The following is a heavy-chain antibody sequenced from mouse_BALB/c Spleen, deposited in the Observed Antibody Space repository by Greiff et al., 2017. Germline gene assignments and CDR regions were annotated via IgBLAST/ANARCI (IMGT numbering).Heavy chain of an antibody. CDR2: ISSGGSYT. J-gene: IGHJ3*01. CDR3: ARMWDGYYVIFFAY. V-gene: IGHV5-9-4*01. D-gene: IGHD2-3*01. CDR1: GFTFSSYA. Sequence: EVQGVESGGGLVKPGGSLKLSCAASGFTFSSYAMSWVRQSPEKRLEWVAEISSGGSYTYYPDTVTGRFTISRDNAKNTLYLEMSSLRSEDTAMYYGARMWDGYYVIFFAYWGQGTLVTVSA.